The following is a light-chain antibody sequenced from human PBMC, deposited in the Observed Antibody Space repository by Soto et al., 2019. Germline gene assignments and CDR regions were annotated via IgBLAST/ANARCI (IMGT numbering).Light chain of an antibody. CDR2: DAS. CDR3: QQRYNWPLT. V-gene: IGKV3-11*01. CDR1: QSVSSY. Sequence: IVMTQSPATLSVSPGERGSLSCRASQSVSSYLAWYQQKPGQAPRLLIYDASNRATGIPARFSGSGSATDFTLTISGLEPEDFAVYYCQQRYNWPLTFGGGGKVDIK. J-gene: IGKJ4*01.